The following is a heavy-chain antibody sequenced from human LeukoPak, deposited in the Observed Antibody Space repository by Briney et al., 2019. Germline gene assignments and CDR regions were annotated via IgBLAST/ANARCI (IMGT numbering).Heavy chain of an antibody. CDR3: ARWDDSAWGFGN. V-gene: IGHV4-59*08. Sequence: PSETLSLTCTVSGGSISSYYWSWIRQPPGKGLEWIGYIYYSGSTNYNPSLKSRVTISVDTSKNQFSLKLTSVTAADTAVYYCARWDDSAWGFGNWGPGTLVTVSS. J-gene: IGHJ4*02. CDR2: IYYSGST. D-gene: IGHD6-19*01. CDR1: GGSISSYY.